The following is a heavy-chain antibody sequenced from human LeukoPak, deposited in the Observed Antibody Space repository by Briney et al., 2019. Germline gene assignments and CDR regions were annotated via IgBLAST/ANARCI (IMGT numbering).Heavy chain of an antibody. J-gene: IGHJ4*02. CDR1: GGSISSGDYY. D-gene: IGHD6-6*01. CDR2: IYYSGST. Sequence: PSETLSLTCTVSGGSISSGDYYWSWIRQPPGKGLEWIGYIYYSGSTNYNPSLKSRVTISVDTSKNQFSLKLSSVTAADTAVYYCARGDFEYSSSSGDYWGQGTLVTVSS. CDR3: ARGDFEYSSSSGDY. V-gene: IGHV4-61*08.